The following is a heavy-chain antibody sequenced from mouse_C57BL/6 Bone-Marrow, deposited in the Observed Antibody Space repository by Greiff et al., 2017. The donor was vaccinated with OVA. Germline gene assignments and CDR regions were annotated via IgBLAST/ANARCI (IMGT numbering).Heavy chain of an antibody. D-gene: IGHD1-1*01. CDR3: ASTYYYGSSPAWFAY. CDR2: IFPGSGST. J-gene: IGHJ3*01. V-gene: IGHV1-75*01. Sequence: QVHVKQSGPELVKPGASVKISCKASGYTFTDYYINWVKQRPGQGLEWIGWIFPGSGSTYYNEKFKGKATLTVDKSSSTAYMLLSSLTSEDSAVYFCASTYYYGSSPAWFAYWGQGTLVTVSA. CDR1: GYTFTDYY.